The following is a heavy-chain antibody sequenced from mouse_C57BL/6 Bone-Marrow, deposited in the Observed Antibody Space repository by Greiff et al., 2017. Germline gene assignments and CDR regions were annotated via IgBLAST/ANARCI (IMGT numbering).Heavy chain of an antibody. Sequence: EVQLQESVAELVRPGASVKLSCTASGFNIKNSYMHWVKQRPEQGLEWIGRIDPANGNTKYAPKFQGKATITAETSSNTAYLQLSSLTSEDTAIYYGARIYPVVGYFDYWGQGTTLTVSS. CDR3: ARIYPVVGYFDY. CDR2: IDPANGNT. V-gene: IGHV14-3*01. D-gene: IGHD1-1*01. J-gene: IGHJ2*01. CDR1: GFNIKNSY.